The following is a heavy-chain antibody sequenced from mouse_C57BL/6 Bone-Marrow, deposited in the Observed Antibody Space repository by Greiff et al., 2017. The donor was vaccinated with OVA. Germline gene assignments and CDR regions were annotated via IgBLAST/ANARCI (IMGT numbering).Heavy chain of an antibody. CDR1: GFNITNYY. V-gene: IGHV14-2*01. CDR3: ARSGDSFAY. CDR2: IDPADGET. D-gene: IGHD3-1*01. J-gene: IGHJ3*01. Sequence: VQLQQSGAELVKPGASVKLSCTASGFNITNYYMHWVKQRTEQGLEWIGKIDPADGETKYTPKFKGKATLTADTSSNTAYMQLSSLTSEDSAVYYCARSGDSFAYWGQGTRVTVSA.